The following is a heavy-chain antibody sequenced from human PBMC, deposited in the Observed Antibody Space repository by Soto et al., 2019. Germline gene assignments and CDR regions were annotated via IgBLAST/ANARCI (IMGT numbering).Heavy chain of an antibody. CDR2: IIPIFGTA. CDR3: ARGRYDFWSGYHYYYYGMDV. V-gene: IGHV1-69*01. J-gene: IGHJ6*02. Sequence: QVQLVQSGAEVKKPGSSVKVSCKASGGTFSSYAISWVRQAPGQGLEWMGGIIPIFGTANYAQKFQGRVTITADDATSTAYMELSSLRYEDTAVYYCARGRYDFWSGYHYYYYGMDVWGQETTVTVTS. D-gene: IGHD3-3*01. CDR1: GGTFSSYA.